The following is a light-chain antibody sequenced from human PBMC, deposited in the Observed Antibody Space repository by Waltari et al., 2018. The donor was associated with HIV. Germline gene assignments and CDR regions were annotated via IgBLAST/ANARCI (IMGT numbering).Light chain of an antibody. CDR2: EHS. V-gene: IGLV6-57*04. CDR1: SGHIASHY. CDR3: QSYDTDTHAI. J-gene: IGLJ2*01. Sequence: NFMLTQPHSVSESPGKTVTIPCTRSSGHIASHYVRCYHLRPGSAPTTLIYEHSQRPSGVPDRFSGSIDSSSNSASLTISGLKTEDEADYYCQSYDTDTHAIFGGGTKLTVL.